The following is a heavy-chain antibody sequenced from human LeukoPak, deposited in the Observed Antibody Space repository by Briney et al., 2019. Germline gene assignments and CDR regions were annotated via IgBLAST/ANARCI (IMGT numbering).Heavy chain of an antibody. Sequence: SGRSLRLSCAASGFTFTSYSMNWVRQAPGKGLEWVSAISTSNNYIYYADSVKGRFTISRDNGKNSVYLQMNSLRAEDTAVYYCARGAAGVFDYWGQGTLVTVSS. D-gene: IGHD6-13*01. CDR2: ISTSNNYI. J-gene: IGHJ4*02. CDR3: ARGAAGVFDY. CDR1: GFTFTSYS. V-gene: IGHV3-21*01.